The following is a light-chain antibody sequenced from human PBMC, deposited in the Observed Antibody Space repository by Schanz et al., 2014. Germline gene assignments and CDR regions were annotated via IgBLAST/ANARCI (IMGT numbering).Light chain of an antibody. CDR1: QSISSY. CDR2: AAS. J-gene: IGKJ1*01. CDR3: QKYSSAPWT. Sequence: DIQMTQSPSSLSASVGDRVTLTCRASQSISSYLNWYQQKPGKAPKLLIYAASSLQSGVPSRFSGSGSGTDFTLTISSLQPEDVATYYCQKYSSAPWTFGQGTKVEIK. V-gene: IGKV1-39*01.